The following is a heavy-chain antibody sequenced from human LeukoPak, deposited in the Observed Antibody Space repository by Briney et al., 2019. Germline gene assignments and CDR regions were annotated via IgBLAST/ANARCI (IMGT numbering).Heavy chain of an antibody. CDR3: ARQSPQYSGSYWSFDY. CDR1: GYSFTSYW. CDR2: IYPGHSDT. J-gene: IGHJ4*02. V-gene: IGHV5-51*01. D-gene: IGHD1-26*01. Sequence: GESLKISCKGSGYSFTSYWIGWVRQMPGKGLEWMGIIYPGHSDTRYSQSVQGQVTISADKSIRTAYLQWSSLKASDTAMYYCARQSPQYSGSYWSFDYWGQGTLVTVSS.